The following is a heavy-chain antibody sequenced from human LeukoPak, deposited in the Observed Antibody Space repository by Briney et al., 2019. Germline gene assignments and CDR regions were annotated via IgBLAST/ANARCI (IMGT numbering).Heavy chain of an antibody. CDR2: IRSKAYGGTT. CDR1: GFTFGDYA. CDR3: TRDRMTTVVDYYYYGMDV. Sequence: GGSLRLSCTASGFTFGDYAMSWVRQAPGKGLEWVGFIRSKAYGGTTEYAASVKGRFTISRDDSKSIAYLQMNSLKTEDTAVYYCTRDRMTTVVDYYYYGMDVWGQGTTVTVSS. D-gene: IGHD4-23*01. J-gene: IGHJ6*02. V-gene: IGHV3-49*04.